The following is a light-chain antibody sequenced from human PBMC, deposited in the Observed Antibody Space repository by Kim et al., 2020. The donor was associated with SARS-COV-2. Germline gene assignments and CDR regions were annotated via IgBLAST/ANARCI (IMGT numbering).Light chain of an antibody. J-gene: IGLJ2*01. CDR2: GKN. V-gene: IGLV3-19*01. CDR1: SLRSYY. CDR3: NSRDSSGNHPV. Sequence: SSELTQDPAVSVALGQTVRITCQGDSLRSYYASWYQQKPGQAPVLVIYGKNNRPSGIPDRFSGSSSGNTASLTITGAQAVDEADYYCNSRDSSGNHPVFG.